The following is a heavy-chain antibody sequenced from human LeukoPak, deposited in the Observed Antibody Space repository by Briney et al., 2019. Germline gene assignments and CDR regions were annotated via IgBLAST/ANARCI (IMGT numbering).Heavy chain of an antibody. D-gene: IGHD2-2*01. CDR2: IWNDGSKK. J-gene: IGHJ4*02. CDR1: GFPFSSYG. Sequence: SGRSLRLSCAASGFPFSSYGMHWVRPAPGKGLEWVAVIWNDGSKKLYADSVKGRFTVSRDNHKNVVFLQMNTLRVDDTAVYYCAKDRNIVIIPAAIEGFDYWGLGTLVTVAS. V-gene: IGHV3-33*06. CDR3: AKDRNIVIIPAAIEGFDY.